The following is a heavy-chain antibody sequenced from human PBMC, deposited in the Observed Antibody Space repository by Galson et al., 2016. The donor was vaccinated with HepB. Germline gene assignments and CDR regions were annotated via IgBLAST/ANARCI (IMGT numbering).Heavy chain of an antibody. CDR1: GFTFDDCP. CDR3: AKGPRATRRYMAV. D-gene: IGHD3-16*02. J-gene: IGHJ6*02. CDR2: ISWDGVKT. Sequence: SLRLSCAASGFTFDDCPMHWVRQAPGKGLEWVSLISWDGVKTLYGDSVKGRFTISRDNSKNFLYLQMNSLRTEDTALYFCAKGPRATRRYMAVWGQGTTVTVSS. V-gene: IGHV3-43*01.